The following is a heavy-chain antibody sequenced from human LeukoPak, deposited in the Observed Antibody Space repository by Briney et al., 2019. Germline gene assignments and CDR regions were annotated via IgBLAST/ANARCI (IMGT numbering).Heavy chain of an antibody. CDR3: ARDHFDDNYFDY. CDR1: GFIFNNYA. D-gene: IGHD3-9*01. J-gene: IGHJ4*02. Sequence: GGSLRLSCAGSGFIFNNYAMHWVRQPPGKGLEWVSGISWNSGSIDYADSVKGRFTISRDNAKNTLYLQMNSLRAEDTAVYYCARDHFDDNYFDYWGQGTLVTVSS. CDR2: ISWNSGSI. V-gene: IGHV3-9*01.